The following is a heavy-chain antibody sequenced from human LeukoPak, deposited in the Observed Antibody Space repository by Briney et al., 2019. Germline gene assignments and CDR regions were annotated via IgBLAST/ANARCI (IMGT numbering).Heavy chain of an antibody. CDR1: GDSISLYY. CDR2: IYYSGNT. Sequence: SETLSLTCTVSGDSISLYYWSWIRQPPGKGLEWIGYIYYSGNTYYNPYNPSLTSRVTMSVDTSKNQFSLKLDSVTEIDTAMYYCARNQAVAANRGAFDIWGQGTMVTVSS. V-gene: IGHV4-59*04. CDR3: ARNQAVAANRGAFDI. J-gene: IGHJ3*02. D-gene: IGHD6-19*01.